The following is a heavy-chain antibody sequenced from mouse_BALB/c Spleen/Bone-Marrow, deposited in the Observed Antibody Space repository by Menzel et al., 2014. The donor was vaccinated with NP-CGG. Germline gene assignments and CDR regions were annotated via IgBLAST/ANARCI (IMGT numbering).Heavy chain of an antibody. CDR3: ARGGTTATWYFDV. V-gene: IGHV14-3*02. CDR2: IDPANGNT. Sequence: EVQLQQSGAELVKPGASVKLSCTASGFNIKDTYMHWVKQRPEQGLEWIGRIDPANGNTKYDPKFQGKATITADTSSNTAYLQLSSLTSEDTAVYCCARGGTTATWYFDVWGAGTTVTVSS. CDR1: GFNIKDTY. J-gene: IGHJ1*01. D-gene: IGHD1-2*01.